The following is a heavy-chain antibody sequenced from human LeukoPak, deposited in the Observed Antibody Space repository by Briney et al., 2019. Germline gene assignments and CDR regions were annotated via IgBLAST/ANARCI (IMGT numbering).Heavy chain of an antibody. CDR2: ISSSSSYT. CDR1: GFTFSDYY. V-gene: IGHV3-11*05. Sequence: GESLKISCAASGFTFSDYYMSWIRQAPGKGLEWVSYISSSSSYTNYADSVKGRFTISRDNAKNSLYLQMNSLRAEDTAVYYCARAYYYGSGSPMGYWGQGTLVTVSS. CDR3: ARAYYYGSGSPMGY. D-gene: IGHD3-10*01. J-gene: IGHJ4*02.